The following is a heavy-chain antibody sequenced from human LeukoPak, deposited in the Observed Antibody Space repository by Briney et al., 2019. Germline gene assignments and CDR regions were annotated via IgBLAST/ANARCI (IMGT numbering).Heavy chain of an antibody. CDR3: ARDHRPYYYDSSDGLGFDL. V-gene: IGHV1-18*01. CDR1: GYKFTDFS. Sequence: ASVKVSCKTSGYKFTDFSMSWVRQAPGQGLEWVGWISPYNGDTRSAQKLQDRVTLTTDTTTNTIYFELMNLRPDDTAIYYCARDHRPYYYDSSDGLGFDLWGRGTLVTVSS. CDR2: ISPYNGDT. J-gene: IGHJ2*01. D-gene: IGHD3-22*01.